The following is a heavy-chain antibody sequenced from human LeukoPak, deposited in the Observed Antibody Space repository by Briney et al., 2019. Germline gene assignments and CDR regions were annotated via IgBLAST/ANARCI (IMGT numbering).Heavy chain of an antibody. CDR1: GFTFSRYW. CDR2: INSDGNST. V-gene: IGHV3-74*01. J-gene: IGHJ4*02. Sequence: PGGSLRLSCAASGFTFSRYWMHWVRQAPGKGLVWVSCINSDGNSTNYADSVKGRFTISRDNAKNTLYLEMNSLRAEDTAVYYCVRGSGWYYFDYWGQGTLVTVSS. D-gene: IGHD6-19*01. CDR3: VRGSGWYYFDY.